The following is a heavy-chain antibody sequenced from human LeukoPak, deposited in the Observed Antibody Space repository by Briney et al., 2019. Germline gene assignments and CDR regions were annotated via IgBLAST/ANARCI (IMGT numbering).Heavy chain of an antibody. CDR2: IYTSGST. J-gene: IGHJ6*03. V-gene: IGHV4-4*07. CDR1: GGSISSSDW. CDR3: ARSDGDRNYYYYYMDV. D-gene: IGHD4-17*01. Sequence: SETLSLTCAVSGGSISSSDWWSWIRQPAGKGLEWIGRIYTSGSTNYNPSLKSRVTMSVDTSKNQFSLKLSSVTAADTAVYYCARSDGDRNYYYYYMDVWGKGTTVTISS.